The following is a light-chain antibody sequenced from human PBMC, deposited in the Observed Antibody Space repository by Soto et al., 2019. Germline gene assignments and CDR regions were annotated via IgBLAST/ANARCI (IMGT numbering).Light chain of an antibody. CDR2: DAS. V-gene: IGKV3-15*01. Sequence: EIVMTQSPATLSVSPGERATLSCRASQSVNSNLAWYRQKPGQAPRLLISDASTRATGVPARFSGSGSGTEFTLTNSSLQSEDSGIYYCKHYNFWPPLTFGGGTKVEIK. CDR3: KHYNFWPPLT. CDR1: QSVNSN. J-gene: IGKJ4*01.